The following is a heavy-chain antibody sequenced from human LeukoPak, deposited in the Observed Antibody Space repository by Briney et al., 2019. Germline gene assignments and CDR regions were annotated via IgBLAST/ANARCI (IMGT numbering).Heavy chain of an antibody. Sequence: ASVKVSCKASGYTFTSYSMHLVRQAPGQRLEWMGWINAGNGNTKYSQEFQGRVTITRDTSASTAYMELSSLRSEDMAVYYCARDSGSGWYSIDYWGQGTLVTVSS. D-gene: IGHD6-19*01. CDR1: GYTFTSYS. V-gene: IGHV1-3*03. J-gene: IGHJ4*02. CDR3: ARDSGSGWYSIDY. CDR2: INAGNGNT.